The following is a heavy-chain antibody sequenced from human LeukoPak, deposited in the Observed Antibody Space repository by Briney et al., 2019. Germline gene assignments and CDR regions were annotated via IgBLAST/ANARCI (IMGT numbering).Heavy chain of an antibody. Sequence: ASVKVSCKASGYTFTSYGISWVRQAPGQGLEWMGWISAYNGNTNYAQKLQGRVTMTTDTSTSTAYMELRSLRSDDTAVYYCARAARENYYYYYYMDVWDKGTTVTVSS. CDR2: ISAYNGNT. J-gene: IGHJ6*03. D-gene: IGHD6-6*01. CDR1: GYTFTSYG. V-gene: IGHV1-18*01. CDR3: ARAARENYYYYYYMDV.